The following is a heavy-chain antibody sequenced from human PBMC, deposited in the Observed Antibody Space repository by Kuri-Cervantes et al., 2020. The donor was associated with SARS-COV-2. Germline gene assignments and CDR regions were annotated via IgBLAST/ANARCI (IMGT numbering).Heavy chain of an antibody. J-gene: IGHJ4*02. CDR2: ISSSSSYI. D-gene: IGHD2-2*01. Sequence: GSLRLSCAASGFTFSSYSTNWVRQAPGKGLEWVSSISSSSSYIYYADSVKGRFTISRDNAKNSLYLQMNSLRAEDTAVYYCASFHPAARIFDYWGQGTLVTVSS. V-gene: IGHV3-21*01. CDR1: GFTFSSYS. CDR3: ASFHPAARIFDY.